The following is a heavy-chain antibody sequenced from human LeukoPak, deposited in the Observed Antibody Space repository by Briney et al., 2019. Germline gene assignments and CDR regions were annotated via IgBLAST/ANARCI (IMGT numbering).Heavy chain of an antibody. CDR2: INPSGGST. Sequence: ASVKVSCKASGGTFSSYGISWVRQAPGQGLEWMGIINPSGGSTSYAQKFQGRVTMTRDTSTSTVYMELSSLRSEDTAVYYCARRDTAVDYWGQGTLVTVSS. D-gene: IGHD5-18*01. J-gene: IGHJ4*02. CDR1: GGTFSSYG. V-gene: IGHV1-46*01. CDR3: ARRDTAVDY.